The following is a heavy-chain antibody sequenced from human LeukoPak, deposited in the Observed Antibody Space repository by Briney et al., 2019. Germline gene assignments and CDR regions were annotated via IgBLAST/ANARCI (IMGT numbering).Heavy chain of an antibody. D-gene: IGHD2-15*01. CDR1: GFTFSSYS. V-gene: IGHV3-21*01. Sequence: GGSLRLSCAASGFTFSSYSMNWVRQAPGKGLEWVSSTSSSSSYIYYADSVKGRFTISRDNAKNSLYLQMNSLRAEDTAVYYCASLVLYCSGGSCYGVDYWGQGTLVTVSS. CDR3: ASLVLYCSGGSCYGVDY. J-gene: IGHJ4*02. CDR2: TSSSSSYI.